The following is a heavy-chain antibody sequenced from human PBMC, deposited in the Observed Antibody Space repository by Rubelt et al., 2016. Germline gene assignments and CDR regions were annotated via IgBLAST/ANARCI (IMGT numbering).Heavy chain of an antibody. J-gene: IGHJ4*02. CDR2: VNPNSGGT. CDR1: GYTFTSYG. CDR3: ARFAIGGHSSGYLFDY. D-gene: IGHD3-22*01. V-gene: IGHV1-2*02. Sequence: QVQLVQSGAEVKKPGASVKVSCKASGYTFTSYGISWVRQAPGQGLEWMGWVNPNSGGTNYAQKFQGSVTMTSDTSISTAYMELGRLRSDDTAVYYCARFAIGGHSSGYLFDYWGQGTLVTVSS.